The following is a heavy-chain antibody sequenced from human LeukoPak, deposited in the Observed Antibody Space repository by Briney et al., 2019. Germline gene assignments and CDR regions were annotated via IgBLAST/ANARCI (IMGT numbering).Heavy chain of an antibody. CDR1: GFTFDDYA. D-gene: IGHD2-15*01. J-gene: IGHJ6*02. CDR3: AKDTQSSGGSYGMDV. Sequence: GGSLRLSCAASGFTFDDYAMHWVRQAPGKGLEWVSGISWNSGSIGYADSVKGRFTISRDNAKNSLYLQMNSLRAEDTALYYCAKDTQSSGGSYGMDVWGQGTTVTVSS. CDR2: ISWNSGSI. V-gene: IGHV3-9*01.